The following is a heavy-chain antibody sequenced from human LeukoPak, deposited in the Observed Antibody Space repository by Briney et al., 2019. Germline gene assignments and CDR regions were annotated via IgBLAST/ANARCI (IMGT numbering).Heavy chain of an antibody. CDR2: IKQDRSEK. V-gene: IGHV3-7*01. D-gene: IGHD3-3*01. J-gene: IGHJ4*02. Sequence: QTGGSLRLSCAASGFTFTNYWMSWVRQAPGKGLELVANIKQDRSEKYYADSVKGRFTISRDNAKNSLYLQMNSLRAEDTAVYYCARLRGIPVFGVVTKSTSYFDYWGQGTLVTVSS. CDR3: ARLRGIPVFGVVTKSTSYFDY. CDR1: GFTFTNYW.